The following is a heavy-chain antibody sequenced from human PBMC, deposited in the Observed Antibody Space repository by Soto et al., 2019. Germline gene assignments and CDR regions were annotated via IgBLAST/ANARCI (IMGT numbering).Heavy chain of an antibody. CDR3: AKDRYSDGWLPVRGN. CDR1: GVSCNTFG. Sequence: PGGSLRLCCAASGVSCNTFGMHWVRQAPGKGLEWVAVISYDGSIKYYADSVKGRVTISRDNSKNTLFVQMNSLRIEDTAVYYCAKDRYSDGWLPVRGNWGQGT. V-gene: IGHV3-30*18. CDR2: ISYDGSIK. D-gene: IGHD6-19*01. J-gene: IGHJ4*02.